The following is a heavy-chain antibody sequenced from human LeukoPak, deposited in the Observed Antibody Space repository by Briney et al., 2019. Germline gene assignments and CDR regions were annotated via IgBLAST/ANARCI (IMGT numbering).Heavy chain of an antibody. CDR3: ARVGDTAMAKGGYFDY. Sequence: PGESLKIPCKGSGYSFTSYWIGWVRQMPGKGLEWMGIIYPGDSDTRYSPSFRGQVTISADKSISTAYLQWSSLKASDTAMYYCARVGDTAMAKGGYFDYWGQGTLVTVSS. D-gene: IGHD5-18*01. V-gene: IGHV5-51*01. J-gene: IGHJ4*02. CDR2: IYPGDSDT. CDR1: GYSFTSYW.